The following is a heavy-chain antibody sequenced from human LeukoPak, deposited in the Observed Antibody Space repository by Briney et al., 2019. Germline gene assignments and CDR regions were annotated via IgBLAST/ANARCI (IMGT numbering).Heavy chain of an antibody. CDR2: ISYDGSNK. V-gene: IGHV3-30-3*01. CDR3: ARWERFGEPNGLDY. CDR1: GFTFSSYA. D-gene: IGHD3-10*01. Sequence: GGSLSLSCAASGFTFSSYAMHWVRQAPGKGLEWVAVISYDGSNKYYADSVKGRFTISRDNSKNTLYLQMNSLRAEDTAVYYCARWERFGEPNGLDYWGQGTLVTVSS. J-gene: IGHJ4*02.